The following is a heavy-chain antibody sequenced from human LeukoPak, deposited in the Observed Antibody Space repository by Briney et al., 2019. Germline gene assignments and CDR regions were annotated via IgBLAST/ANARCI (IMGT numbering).Heavy chain of an antibody. CDR3: ASGRLGELSSFEY. CDR1: GFTFSRYS. CDR2: ISSGGSTI. V-gene: IGHV3-48*01. Sequence: GGSLRLSCAASGFTFSRYSMNWVRQAPGKGLESISYISSGGSTIYYADSVKGRFTISRDNAKNSLYLQMNNLRAEDTAIYYCASGRLGELSSFEYWGQGTLVAVSS. J-gene: IGHJ4*02. D-gene: IGHD3-16*02.